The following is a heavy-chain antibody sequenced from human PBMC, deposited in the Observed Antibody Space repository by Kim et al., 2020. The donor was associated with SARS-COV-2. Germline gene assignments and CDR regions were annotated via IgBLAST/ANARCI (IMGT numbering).Heavy chain of an antibody. V-gene: IGHV1-3*01. CDR3: ARSSPPGIGGLRYFDWLLEGDNWFDP. CDR2: INAGNGNT. J-gene: IGHJ5*02. D-gene: IGHD3-9*01. CDR1: GYTFTSYA. Sequence: ASVKVSCKASGYTFTSYAMHWVRQAPGQRLEWMGWINAGNGNTKYSQKFQGRVTITRDTSASTAYMELSSLRSEDTAVYYCARSSPPGIGGLRYFDWLLEGDNWFDPWGQGTLVTVSS.